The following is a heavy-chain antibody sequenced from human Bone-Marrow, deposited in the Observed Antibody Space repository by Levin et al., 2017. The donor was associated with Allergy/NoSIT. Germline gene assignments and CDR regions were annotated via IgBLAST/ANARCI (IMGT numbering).Heavy chain of an antibody. V-gene: IGHV4-61*02. CDR3: ARDRLASLYYYSMDV. Sequence: SETLSLTCSVSGGSISSGRYYFTWVRQSAGKGLEWIGRIYTTGSTNYNPSLESRVTISRDTFKKEVYLTLSSVTAADTAVYYCARDRLASLYYYSMDVWGRGTTVTVSS. CDR2: IYTTGST. J-gene: IGHJ6*03. CDR1: GGSISSGRYY.